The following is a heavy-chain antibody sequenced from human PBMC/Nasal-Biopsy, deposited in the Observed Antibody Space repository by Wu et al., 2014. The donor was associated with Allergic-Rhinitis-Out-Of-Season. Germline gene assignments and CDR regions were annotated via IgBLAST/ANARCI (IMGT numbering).Heavy chain of an antibody. CDR1: GDSIRSTSYN. D-gene: IGHD3-10*01. J-gene: IGHJ6*02. V-gene: IGHV4-39*02. CDR3: AREGAGRRPYYYYGMDV. Sequence: TLSLTCVVSGDSIRSTSYNWAWIRQSPGRGLEWIGSVFYGTTTYYNPSLRSRVALSADTSKRQFSLTVTSVTVADTGVYYCAREGAGRRPYYYYGMDVWGPGTAVIVS. CDR2: VFYGTTT.